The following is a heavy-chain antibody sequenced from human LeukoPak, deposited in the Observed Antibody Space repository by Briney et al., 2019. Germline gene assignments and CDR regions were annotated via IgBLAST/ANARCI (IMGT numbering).Heavy chain of an antibody. CDR1: GGSISSSSYY. D-gene: IGHD3-3*02. Sequence: SETLSLTCTVSGGSISSSSYYWGWIRQPPGTGLEWIGSIYYSGSTYYNPSLKSRVTISVDTSKNQFSLKLSSVTAADTAVYYCARLGIRWFDPWGQGTLVTVSS. CDR3: ARLGIRWFDP. V-gene: IGHV4-39*07. J-gene: IGHJ5*02. CDR2: IYYSGST.